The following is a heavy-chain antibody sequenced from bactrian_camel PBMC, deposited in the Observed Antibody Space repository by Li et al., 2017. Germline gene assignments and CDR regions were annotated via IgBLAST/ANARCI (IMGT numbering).Heavy chain of an antibody. Sequence: VQLVESGGGQVQPGGSLRLSCAASGFTFSTYAMNWVRQAPGKGFEWVSLISSSGSSTLYADSVKGRFTISRDNAKNTLYLQMNSLKTEDTAVYYCATVSLLSGVYFYTGFGYWGQGTQVTVS. J-gene: IGHJ6*01. V-gene: IGHV3S31*01. D-gene: IGHD2*01. CDR2: ISSSGSST. CDR3: ATVSLLSGVYFYTGFGY. CDR1: GFTFSTYA.